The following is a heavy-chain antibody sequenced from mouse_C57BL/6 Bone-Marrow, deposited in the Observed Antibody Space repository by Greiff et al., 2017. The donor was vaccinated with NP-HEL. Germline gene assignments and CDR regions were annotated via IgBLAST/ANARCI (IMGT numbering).Heavy chain of an antibody. CDR1: GFTFSDYY. Sequence: HLVESGGGLVQPGGSLKLSCAASGFTFSDYYMYWVRQTPEKRLEWVAYISNGGGSTYYPDTVKGRFTISRDNAKNTLYLQMSRLKSEDTAMYYCARPGNYYAMDYWGQGTSVTVSS. V-gene: IGHV5-12*01. CDR3: ARPGNYYAMDY. CDR2: ISNGGGST. D-gene: IGHD2-1*01. J-gene: IGHJ4*01.